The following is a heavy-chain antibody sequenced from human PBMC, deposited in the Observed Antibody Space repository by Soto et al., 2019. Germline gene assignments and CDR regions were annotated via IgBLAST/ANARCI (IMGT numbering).Heavy chain of an antibody. CDR1: GFTFSNYA. J-gene: IGHJ4*02. D-gene: IGHD2-15*01. V-gene: IGHV3-33*01. CDR2: IWYDGSEK. CDR3: ASSYCSGGSCWVFDF. Sequence: QVQLVESGGGVVQPGRCLRLSCAASGFTFSNYAMHWIRQAPGKWLEWVAVIWYDGSEKYYADSVKGRFTISRDNSENTLFMQMNSLRGDDTAVYYCASSYCSGGSCWVFDFWGQGTHVTVSS.